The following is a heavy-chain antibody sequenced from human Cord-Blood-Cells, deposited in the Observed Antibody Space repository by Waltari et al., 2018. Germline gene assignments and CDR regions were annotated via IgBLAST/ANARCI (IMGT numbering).Heavy chain of an antibody. CDR2: INPNSGGT. CDR1: GYTFTGYY. D-gene: IGHD2-21*01. J-gene: IGHJ1*01. Sequence: QVQLVQSGAEVKKPGASVKVSCKASGYTFTGYYMHWVRQAPGQGLEWMGWINPNSGGTNYAQKLQGWVTMTRDTSISTAYMELSRLRSDDTAVYYCARSAYCGGDCYEYFQHWGQGTLVTVSS. CDR3: ARSAYCGGDCYEYFQH. V-gene: IGHV1-2*04.